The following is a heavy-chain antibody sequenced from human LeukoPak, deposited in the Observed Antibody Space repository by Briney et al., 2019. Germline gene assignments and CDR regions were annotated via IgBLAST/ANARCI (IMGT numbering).Heavy chain of an antibody. J-gene: IGHJ4*02. V-gene: IGHV3-21*01. Sequence: GGSLRLSCAASGFTFSSYSMNWVRQAPGKGLEWVSSISSSSSYIYYADSVKGRLTISRDNAKNSLYLQMNSLRAEDTAVYYCAREDDYGDYEWGERDYWGQGTLVTVSS. CDR1: GFTFSSYS. CDR2: ISSSSSYI. CDR3: AREDDYGDYEWGERDY. D-gene: IGHD4-17*01.